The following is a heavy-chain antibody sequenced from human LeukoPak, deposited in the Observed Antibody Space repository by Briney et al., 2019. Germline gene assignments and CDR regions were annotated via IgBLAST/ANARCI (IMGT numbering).Heavy chain of an antibody. CDR2: INYSGTT. J-gene: IGHJ4*02. CDR3: ARQSVGTASIYYFAY. V-gene: IGHV4-39*01. Sequence: KPSETLSLTCTVSGASISGSSGYYWGWIRQPPGKGLECISSINYSGTTHYNPFLKSRVSISVDTSKNQFSLNLNSVTAADTAVYYCARQSVGTASIYYFAYWGQGILVTVSS. CDR1: GASISGSSGYY. D-gene: IGHD1-26*01.